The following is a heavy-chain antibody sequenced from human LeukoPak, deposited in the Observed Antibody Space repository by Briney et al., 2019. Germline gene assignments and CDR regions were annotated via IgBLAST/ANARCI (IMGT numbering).Heavy chain of an antibody. Sequence: PGGSLRLSCEASGFTFSSHPMHWVRQAPGKGLEWVSYLHSTSSPIYYADSVRGRFTMSRDNAKNSVYLQMNSLRDEDTAVYYCARDRLNGELDSWSQGNVVTVSS. CDR1: GFTFSSHP. J-gene: IGHJ4*02. CDR3: ARDRLNGELDS. V-gene: IGHV3-48*02. CDR2: LHSTSSPI. D-gene: IGHD2-8*01.